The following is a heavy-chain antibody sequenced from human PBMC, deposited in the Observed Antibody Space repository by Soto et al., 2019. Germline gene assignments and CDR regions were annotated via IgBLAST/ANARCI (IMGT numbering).Heavy chain of an antibody. J-gene: IGHJ6*02. D-gene: IGHD2-2*02. CDR3: ARXRQGIVVVPAAIRYYYYGMDV. CDR2: ISYSGST. Sequence: PSETLSLTCTVSGGSISNYYWTWIRQPPGKGLEWIGYISYSGSTNYNPSLKSRVTISLDTSKNQFSLKLSSVTAADTAVYYCARXRQGIVVVPAAIRYYYYGMDVWGQGTTVTVSS. V-gene: IGHV4-59*01. CDR1: GGSISNYY.